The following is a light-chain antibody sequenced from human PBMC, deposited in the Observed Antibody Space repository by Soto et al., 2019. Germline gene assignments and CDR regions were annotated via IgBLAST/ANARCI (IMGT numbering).Light chain of an antibody. V-gene: IGLV2-8*01. CDR2: EVT. Sequence: QSGLTQPPSASGSLGQSVTISCTGTASDVGVYNYVSWYQQHPGKAPKLMIYEVTKRPSGVPDRFSGSKSGNTASMTVSGLQAEDEDDYYCSSYAGSSTPYVFGTGPKVTVL. CDR1: ASDVGVYNY. J-gene: IGLJ1*01. CDR3: SSYAGSSTPYV.